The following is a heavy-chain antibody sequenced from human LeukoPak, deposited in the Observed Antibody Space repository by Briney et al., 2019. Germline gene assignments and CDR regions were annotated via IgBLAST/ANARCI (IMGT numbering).Heavy chain of an antibody. J-gene: IGHJ4*02. CDR2: IIPILGIA. CDR3: AAIGGIVATDGGIDY. Sequence: ASVKVSCKASGGTFSSYAISWVRQAPGQGLEWMGRIIPILGIANYAQKFQGRVTITADKSTSTAYMELSSLRSEDTAVYYCAAIGGIVATDGGIDYWGQGTLVTVSS. V-gene: IGHV1-69*04. CDR1: GGTFSSYA. D-gene: IGHD5-12*01.